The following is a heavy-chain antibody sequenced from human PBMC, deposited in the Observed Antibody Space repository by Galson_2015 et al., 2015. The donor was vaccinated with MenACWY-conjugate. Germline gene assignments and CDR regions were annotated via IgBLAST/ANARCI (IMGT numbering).Heavy chain of an antibody. V-gene: IGHV1-18*01. Sequence: QSGAEVKKPGASVKVSCKASGYTLTSYGISWVRQAPGQGLEWMGWISAYNGNTNYAQKLQGRVTMTTDTSTSTAYMELRSLRSDDTAVYYCARDWMNHYGSGSYWSDPWGQGTLVTVSS. D-gene: IGHD3-10*01. CDR3: ARDWMNHYGSGSYWSDP. CDR1: GYTLTSYG. CDR2: ISAYNGNT. J-gene: IGHJ5*02.